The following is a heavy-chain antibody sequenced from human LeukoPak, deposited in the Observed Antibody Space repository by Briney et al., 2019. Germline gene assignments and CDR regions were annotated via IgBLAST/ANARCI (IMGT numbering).Heavy chain of an antibody. CDR3: ARADRLHGGPYLIGP. D-gene: IGHD2-21*01. Sequence: ASVKVSCKTSGYTFTDYYMHWVRQAPGQGPEWMGWINPNSGGTSSAQKFQGRVTMTRDTSITTVYMEVSWLTSDDAAIYYCARADRLHGGPYLIGPWGQGTLVTVSS. CDR1: GYTFTDYY. CDR2: INPNSGGT. J-gene: IGHJ5*02. V-gene: IGHV1-2*02.